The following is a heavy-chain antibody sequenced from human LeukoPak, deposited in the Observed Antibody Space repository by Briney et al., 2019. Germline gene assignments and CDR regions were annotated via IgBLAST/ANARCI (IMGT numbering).Heavy chain of an antibody. CDR3: AKNTWKSSDSGRGRMDV. V-gene: IGHV3-48*01. J-gene: IGHJ6*02. Sequence: GGSLRLSCAASGFSFSHYSMTWARQASGKGLEWISYIGVGGRPTNYADSVKARFAISRDDAQNSLYLQMNSLRAEDTAVYYCAKNTWKSSDSGRGRMDVWGQGTTVTVSS. D-gene: IGHD3-10*01. CDR2: IGVGGRPT. CDR1: GFSFSHYS.